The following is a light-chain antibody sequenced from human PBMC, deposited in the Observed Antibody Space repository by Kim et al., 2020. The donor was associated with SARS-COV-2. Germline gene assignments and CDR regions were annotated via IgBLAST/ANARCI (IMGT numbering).Light chain of an antibody. CDR2: KDN. CDR3: YSAVDNNWV. CDR1: VLAKKY. V-gene: IGLV3-27*01. J-gene: IGLJ3*02. Sequence: SYELTQPSSVSVSPGQTARITCSGDVLAKKYARWFQQKPGQARVLVIYKDNERPSGIPERFSGSSSGTTVTLTISGAQVEDEADYYCYSAVDNNWVFGGGTQLTVL.